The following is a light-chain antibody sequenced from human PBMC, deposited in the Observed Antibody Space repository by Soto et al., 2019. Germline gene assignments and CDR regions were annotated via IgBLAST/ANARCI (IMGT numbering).Light chain of an antibody. CDR2: EVT. Sequence: QSALTQPASVSGSPGQSITISCTGTSSDVGHYNYVSWYQQHSDKAPKLVIYEVTRRPSVISNRFSGSKSGNVASLTISGLQAEDEADYYCSSFTTYNTHVFGTGTKLTVL. J-gene: IGLJ1*01. CDR1: SSDVGHYNY. V-gene: IGLV2-14*01. CDR3: SSFTTYNTHV.